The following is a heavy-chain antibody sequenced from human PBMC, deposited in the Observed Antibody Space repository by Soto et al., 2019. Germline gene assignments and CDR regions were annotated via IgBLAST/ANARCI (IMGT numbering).Heavy chain of an antibody. CDR3: ARGEVRGPFDI. V-gene: IGHV4-30-4*01. CDR2: IHNSGST. J-gene: IGHJ3*02. CDR1: GGSRNSHDYY. D-gene: IGHD3-10*01. Sequence: QQQLQESGPGLVKPSQTLSLTCTVPGGSRNSHDYYWSWIRQPPGKGLEWIGYIHNSGSTYYNPSLKSRLTISSDMSKNQFSLRLNSVTAADTALYFCARGEVRGPFDIWGQGTKVTVSS.